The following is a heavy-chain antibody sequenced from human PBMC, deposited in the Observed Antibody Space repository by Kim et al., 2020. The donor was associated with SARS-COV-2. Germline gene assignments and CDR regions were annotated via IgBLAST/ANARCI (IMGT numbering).Heavy chain of an antibody. Sequence: GGSLRLSCAASGFTFSSYGMHWVRQAPGKGLEWVAVISYDGSNKYYADSVKGRFTISRDNSKNTLYLQMNSLRAEDTAVYYCAKGPQGRATYYYDSSGDDFDYWGQGTLVTVSS. CDR2: ISYDGSNK. V-gene: IGHV3-30*18. CDR3: AKGPQGRATYYYDSSGDDFDY. J-gene: IGHJ4*02. D-gene: IGHD3-22*01. CDR1: GFTFSSYG.